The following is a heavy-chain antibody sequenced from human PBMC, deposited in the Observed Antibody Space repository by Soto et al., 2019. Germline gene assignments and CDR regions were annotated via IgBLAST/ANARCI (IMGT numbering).Heavy chain of an antibody. CDR2: IKQDGSEK. D-gene: IGHD4-17*01. CDR1: GFTFSSYW. Sequence: EVQLVESGGGLVQPGGSLRLSCAASGFTFSSYWMSWVGQAPGKGLEWVANIKQDGSEKYYVDSVKGRFTISRDNAKNSLYLQMNSLRAEDTAVYYCALGWGDYGSDYFDYWGQGTLVTVSS. CDR3: ALGWGDYGSDYFDY. J-gene: IGHJ4*02. V-gene: IGHV3-7*01.